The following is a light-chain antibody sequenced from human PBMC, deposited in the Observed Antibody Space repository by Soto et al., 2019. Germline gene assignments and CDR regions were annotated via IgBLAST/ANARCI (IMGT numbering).Light chain of an antibody. V-gene: IGKV3-20*01. CDR3: QQYGSSLSIT. J-gene: IGKJ5*01. Sequence: EIVLTQSPGTLSLSPGERATLSCRASQSVSSSYLAWYQQKPGQAPRLLIYGASSRATGIPDRFSGSGSGTDFTLAISRLEPEDLSVYCCQQYGSSLSITFGQGTRLELK. CDR1: QSVSSSY. CDR2: GAS.